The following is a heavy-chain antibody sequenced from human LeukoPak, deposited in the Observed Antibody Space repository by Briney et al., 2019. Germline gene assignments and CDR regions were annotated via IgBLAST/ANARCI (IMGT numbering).Heavy chain of an antibody. CDR3: ARWSSFYYYYMDV. Sequence: SETLSLTCTVSGGSISSYYWSWIRQPPGKGLEWIGYIYYSGSTNYNPSLKSRVTISVDTSTNQFSLKLSSVTAADTAVYYCARWSSFYYYYMDVWGKGTTVTVSS. CDR1: GGSISSYY. V-gene: IGHV4-59*01. J-gene: IGHJ6*03. D-gene: IGHD6-13*01. CDR2: IYYSGST.